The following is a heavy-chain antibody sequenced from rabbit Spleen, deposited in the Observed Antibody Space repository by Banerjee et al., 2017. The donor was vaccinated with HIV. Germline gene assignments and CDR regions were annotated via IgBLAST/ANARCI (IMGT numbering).Heavy chain of an antibody. Sequence: QSLEESGGGLVKPGASLTLTCKASGFSFNSGYDMCWVRQAPGKGLEWIACSYAGSSGSTYSAIWAKGRFTISKTSSTTVTLQMTSLTAADTATYFCARDVGTSFSTYGMDLWGQGTLVTVS. V-gene: IGHV1S40*01. CDR2: SYAGSSGST. CDR3: ARDVGTSFSTYGMDL. D-gene: IGHD8-1*01. J-gene: IGHJ6*01. CDR1: GFSFNSGYD.